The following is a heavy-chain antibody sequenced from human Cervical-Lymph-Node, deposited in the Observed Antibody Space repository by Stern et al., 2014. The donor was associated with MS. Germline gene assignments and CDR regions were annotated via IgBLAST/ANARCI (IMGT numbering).Heavy chain of an antibody. D-gene: IGHD3-10*01. CDR1: GGDFDTFA. CDR2: IVPVFGTV. Sequence: VQLVQSGAEVKKPGSSVKVSCKASGGDFDTFAISWVRQAPGQGLEGMGGIVPVFGTVEYAQKFQGRVTITAEMSTSTSYMEVTNLRSEDTAVYYCAREISSLALDVWGQGTTVTVS. J-gene: IGHJ6*02. V-gene: IGHV1-69*06. CDR3: AREISSLALDV.